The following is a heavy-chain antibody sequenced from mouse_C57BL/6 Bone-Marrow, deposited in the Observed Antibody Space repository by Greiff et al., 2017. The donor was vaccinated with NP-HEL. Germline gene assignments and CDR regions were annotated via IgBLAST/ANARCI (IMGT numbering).Heavy chain of an antibody. CDR1: GYAFSSYW. CDR3: ARGAY. CDR2: ISPGAGDT. Sequence: VQLQQSGAELVKPGASVKISCKASGYAFSSYWMNWVQQRSGQGLAWIGQISPGAGDTNYNGKFKDKASLTADKSSSTGYMQLSSLASEDSAVYFCARGAYWGQGTLVTVSA. J-gene: IGHJ3*01. V-gene: IGHV1-80*01.